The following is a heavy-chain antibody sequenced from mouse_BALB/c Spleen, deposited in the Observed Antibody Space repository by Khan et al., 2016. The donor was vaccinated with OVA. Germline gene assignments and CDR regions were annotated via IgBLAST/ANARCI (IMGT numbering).Heavy chain of an antibody. D-gene: IGHD1-1*02. CDR3: VKQNYATLYSMDY. Sequence: QVQLKESGPDLVAPSQSLSITCTVSGFSLTSYGVNWVRQPPGKGLEWLGVIWGDGSTNYHSVLISRLSISKDNSKSQAFSNLNSLQTDDTATYYCVKQNYATLYSMDYWGQGTAVTVSS. V-gene: IGHV2-3*01. CDR1: GFSLTSYG. J-gene: IGHJ4*01. CDR2: IWGDGST.